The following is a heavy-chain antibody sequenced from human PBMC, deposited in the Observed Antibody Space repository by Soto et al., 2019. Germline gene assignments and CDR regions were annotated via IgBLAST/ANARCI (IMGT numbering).Heavy chain of an antibody. CDR2: IYYSGST. Sequence: SETLSLTCTVSGGSISSYYWSWIRQPPGKGLEWIGYIYYSGSTNYNPSLKSRVTISVDTSKNQFSLKLSSVTAADTAVYYCALGESNYYYYYMDVWGKGTTVTVSS. J-gene: IGHJ6*03. CDR1: GGSISSYY. D-gene: IGHD3-10*01. CDR3: ALGESNYYYYYMDV. V-gene: IGHV4-59*01.